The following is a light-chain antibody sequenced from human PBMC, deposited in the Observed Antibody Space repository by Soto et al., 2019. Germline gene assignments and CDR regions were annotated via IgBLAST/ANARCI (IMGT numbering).Light chain of an antibody. V-gene: IGKV3-11*01. CDR3: QQRSNLIT. Sequence: ETVLTQSPATLSLSPGERATLSCRASQSVSSSLAWYQHKPGQAPRLLIYDASNRATGIPARFSGSGSGTDFSLTISSLDPEDFAVYYCQQRSNLITFGQGTRLEIK. CDR2: DAS. J-gene: IGKJ5*01. CDR1: QSVSSS.